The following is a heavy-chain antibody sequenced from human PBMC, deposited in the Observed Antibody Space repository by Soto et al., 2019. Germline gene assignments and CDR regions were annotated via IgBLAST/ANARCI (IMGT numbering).Heavy chain of an antibody. CDR1: GGSISSYY. CDR3: ARLADYYFDY. Sequence: SETLSLTCAVSGGSISSYYWSWIRQPPGKGLEWIGYIYYSGSTYYSPSLKSRVTMSIDTSKSQLSLKLNSVTAADTALYYCARLADYYFDYWGQGTLVTVSS. V-gene: IGHV4-59*01. D-gene: IGHD2-21*01. CDR2: IYYSGST. J-gene: IGHJ4*02.